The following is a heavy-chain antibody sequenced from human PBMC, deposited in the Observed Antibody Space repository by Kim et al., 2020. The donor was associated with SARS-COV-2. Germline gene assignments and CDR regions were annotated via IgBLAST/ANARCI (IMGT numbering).Heavy chain of an antibody. CDR2: IYYSGST. J-gene: IGHJ6*01. CDR1: GGSVSSGSYY. CDR3: ARVVTPRGGQLNYYYG. D-gene: IGHD5-18*01. V-gene: IGHV4-61*01. Sequence: SETLSLTCTVSGGSVSSGSYYWSWIRQPPGKGLEWIGYIYYSGSTNYNPSLKSRVTISVDTSKNQFSLKLSSVTAADTAVYYCARVVTPRGGQLNYYYG.